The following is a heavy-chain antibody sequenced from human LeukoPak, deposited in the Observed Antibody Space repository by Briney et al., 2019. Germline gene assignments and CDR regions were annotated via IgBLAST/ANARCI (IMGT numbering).Heavy chain of an antibody. CDR2: ISSSSSCI. V-gene: IGHV3-21*01. CDR1: GFTFSSYS. CDR3: ARSLVAAGYFDY. Sequence: PGGSLRLSCAASGFTFSSYSMNWVRQAPGKGLEWVSSISSSSSCIYYADSVKGRFTISRDNAKNSLYLQMNSLRAEDTAVYYCARSLVAAGYFDYWGQGTLVTVSP. D-gene: IGHD1-26*01. J-gene: IGHJ4*02.